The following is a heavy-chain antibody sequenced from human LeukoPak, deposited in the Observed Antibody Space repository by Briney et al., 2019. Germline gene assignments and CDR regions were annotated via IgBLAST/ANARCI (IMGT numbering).Heavy chain of an antibody. Sequence: GGSLRLSCAGSGFTFSSYAMSWVRQAPGKGLEWVSAISGSGADTYYADSVKGRFTISRDNSKNTLFLQMNSLRAEDSAVYYCAKDTTTHTVTTHYFDYWGQGTLVTVSS. CDR2: ISGSGADT. CDR3: AKDTTTHTVTTHYFDY. CDR1: GFTFSSYA. J-gene: IGHJ4*02. D-gene: IGHD4-17*01. V-gene: IGHV3-23*01.